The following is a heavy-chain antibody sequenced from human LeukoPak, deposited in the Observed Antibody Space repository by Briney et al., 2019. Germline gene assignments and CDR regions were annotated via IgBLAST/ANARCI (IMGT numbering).Heavy chain of an antibody. D-gene: IGHD5-18*01. Sequence: KPSETLSLTCTVSGGSISSYYWSWIRQPPGKGLEWIGYIYYSGSTDYNPSLKSRVTISVDTSKNQFSLKLNSVTAAGTAVYYCARWGNSYGYLDYWGQGTLVTVSS. J-gene: IGHJ4*02. CDR3: ARWGNSYGYLDY. CDR1: GGSISSYY. V-gene: IGHV4-59*08. CDR2: IYYSGST.